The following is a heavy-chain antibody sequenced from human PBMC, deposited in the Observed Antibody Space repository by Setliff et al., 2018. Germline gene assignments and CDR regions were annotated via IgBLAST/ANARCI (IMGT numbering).Heavy chain of an antibody. V-gene: IGHV1-46*01. D-gene: IGHD3-22*01. CDR1: GYGFTSHY. CDR2: VNPSGGKT. CDR3: ARAPWGDDYDSLYTWFDP. J-gene: IGHJ5*02. Sequence: ASVKVSCKTSGYGFTSHYFHWLRQAPGQGLEWMGIVNPSGGKTTLSQKFQGKVSMTADASTATVYMELHSLTSEDTAIYYCARAPWGDDYDSLYTWFDPWGQGSLVTVSS.